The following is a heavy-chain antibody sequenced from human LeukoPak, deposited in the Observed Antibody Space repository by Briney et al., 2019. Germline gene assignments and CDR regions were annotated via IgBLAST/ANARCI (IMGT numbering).Heavy chain of an antibody. V-gene: IGHV4-34*01. CDR2: INHSGSS. D-gene: IGHD3/OR15-3a*01. J-gene: IGHJ4*02. CDR3: ASRGTGVTFDY. CDR1: GGSFSGYY. Sequence: SETLSLTCAVYGGSFSGYYWSWIRQPPGKGLEWIGEINHSGSSNYNPSLKSRVTISVDTSKNQFSLKLSSVTAADTAVYYCASRGTGVTFDYWGQGTLVTVSS.